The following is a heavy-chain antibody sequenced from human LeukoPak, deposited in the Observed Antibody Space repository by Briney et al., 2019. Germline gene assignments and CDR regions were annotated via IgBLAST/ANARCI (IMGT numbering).Heavy chain of an antibody. CDR1: GGSNSAYY. J-gene: IGHJ4*02. Sequence: SETLSLTCTVSGGSNSAYYWSWIRQPAGKGLEWIGRIYTSGSTNYNPSLKSRVTMSVDTSKNQFSLKLNSVTAADTAVYYCAGRRQGITGSGYYWGQGTLVTVSS. D-gene: IGHD6-13*01. CDR2: IYTSGST. V-gene: IGHV4-4*07. CDR3: AGRRQGITGSGYY.